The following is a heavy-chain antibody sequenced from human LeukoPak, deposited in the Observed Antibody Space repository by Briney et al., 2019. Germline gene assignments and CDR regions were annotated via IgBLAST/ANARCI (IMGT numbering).Heavy chain of an antibody. CDR2: IIPIFGTA. CDR1: GGTFSSYA. J-gene: IGHJ4*02. CDR3: ASNEVGASSWYGY. Sequence: ASVKVSCKASGGTFSSYAISWVRQAPGQGLEWMGGIIPIFGTANYAQKFQGRVTITADESTSTAYMELSSLRSEDTAVYYCASNEVGASSWYGYWGQGTLVTVSS. D-gene: IGHD6-13*01. V-gene: IGHV1-69*13.